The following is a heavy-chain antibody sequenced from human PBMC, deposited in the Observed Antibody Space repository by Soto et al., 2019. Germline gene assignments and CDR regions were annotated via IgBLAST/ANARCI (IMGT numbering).Heavy chain of an antibody. Sequence: QVQLQQWGAGLLKPSETLSLTCAVYGGSFSGYYWSWIRQPPGKGLEWIGEINHSGSTNYNPSLKSRVTISVDTSKNQFSLKLSSVTAADTAVYYCARGVLLWFGELPIAFDIWGQGTMVTVSS. V-gene: IGHV4-34*01. J-gene: IGHJ3*02. CDR2: INHSGST. D-gene: IGHD3-10*01. CDR3: ARGVLLWFGELPIAFDI. CDR1: GGSFSGYY.